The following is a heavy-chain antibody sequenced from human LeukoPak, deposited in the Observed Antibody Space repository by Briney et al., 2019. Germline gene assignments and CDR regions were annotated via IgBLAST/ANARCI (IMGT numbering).Heavy chain of an antibody. V-gene: IGHV1-46*01. CDR1: GYTFTSYY. D-gene: IGHD3-3*01. CDR2: INPSGGST. CDR3: ARTTHYDFWSGYYRSQSDY. J-gene: IGHJ4*02. Sequence: ASVKVSCKASGYTFTSYYMHWVRQAPGQGLEWMGIINPSGGSTSYAQKFQGRVTMTRDTSTSTAYMELRSLRSDDTAVYYCARTTHYDFWSGYYRSQSDYWGQGTLVTVSS.